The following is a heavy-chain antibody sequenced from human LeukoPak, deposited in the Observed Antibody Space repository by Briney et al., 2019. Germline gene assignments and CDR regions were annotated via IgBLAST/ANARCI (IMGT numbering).Heavy chain of an antibody. CDR1: GGSISSSSYY. Sequence: SETLSLTCTVSGGSISSSSYYWGWIRQPPGKGLEWIGSIYYSGSTYYNPSLKSRVTISVDTSKNQFSLKLSSVTAADTAVYYCARDREGYCSGGSCYLYDWGQGTLVTVSS. D-gene: IGHD2-15*01. CDR2: IYYSGST. CDR3: ARDREGYCSGGSCYLYD. J-gene: IGHJ4*02. V-gene: IGHV4-39*07.